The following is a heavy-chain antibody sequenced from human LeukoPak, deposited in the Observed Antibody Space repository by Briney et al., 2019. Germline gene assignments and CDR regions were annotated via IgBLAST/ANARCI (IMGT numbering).Heavy chain of an antibody. CDR1: GFTFSTYN. D-gene: IGHD2-2*01. CDR3: ASRSSSNWFDP. CDR2: ISSSSSYI. J-gene: IGHJ5*02. V-gene: IGHV3-21*01. Sequence: GGSLRLSCAASGFTFSTYNMNWVRQAPGKGLEWVSSISSSSSYIYYADSVKGRFTISRDNAKNSLYLQMNSLRAEDTAVYYCASRSSSNWFDPWGQGTLVTVSS.